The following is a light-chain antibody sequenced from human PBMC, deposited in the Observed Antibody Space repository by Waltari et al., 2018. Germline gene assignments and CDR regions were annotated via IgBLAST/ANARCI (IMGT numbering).Light chain of an antibody. V-gene: IGKV3-15*01. J-gene: IGKJ2*01. CDR2: GAS. CDR3: QQYDNWPPYT. Sequence: EIVMTQSPATLSVSPGESATLSCRASQSVSRNLAWYQQKPGQAPRLLIFGASTRATGIPDRFSGNGSGTDFTLTISSLQSEDSAVYYCQQYDNWPPYTFGQGTKLEIK. CDR1: QSVSRN.